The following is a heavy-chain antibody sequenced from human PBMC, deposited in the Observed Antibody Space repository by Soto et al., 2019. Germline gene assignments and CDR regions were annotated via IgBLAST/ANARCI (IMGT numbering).Heavy chain of an antibody. CDR2: IYYGGIT. CDR1: GGSITSGGYY. J-gene: IGHJ4*02. V-gene: IGHV4-31*03. D-gene: IGHD3-22*01. Sequence: PSETLSLTCSVSGGSITSGGYYWNWIRQHPGKGLEWIGYIYYGGITYYNPSLKSRITISVDTSKNQFSLKLSSATAADTAVYYCARANYFESSGPFDYWGPGTLVTVSS. CDR3: ARANYFESSGPFDY.